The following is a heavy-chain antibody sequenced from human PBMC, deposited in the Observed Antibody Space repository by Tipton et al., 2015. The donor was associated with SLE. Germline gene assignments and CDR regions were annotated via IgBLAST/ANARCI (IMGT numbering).Heavy chain of an antibody. CDR1: GGSFSSFA. CDR2: IIPVFGKV. CDR3: ARDRGIFDF. V-gene: IGHV1-69*01. J-gene: IGHJ4*02. D-gene: IGHD3-10*01. Sequence: QSGAEVKKPGTSVKVSCKGSGGSFSSFAFTWVRLAPGQGLEWIGGIIPVFGKVNYAQKFRGRVTLTADASTSTASMELSRLTSDDTAVYSCARDRGIFDFWGQGTQVTVSS.